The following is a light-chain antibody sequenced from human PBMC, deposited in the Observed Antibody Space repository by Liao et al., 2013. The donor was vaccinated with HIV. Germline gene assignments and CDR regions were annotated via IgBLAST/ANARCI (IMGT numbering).Light chain of an antibody. CDR1: NIGSKS. J-gene: IGLJ1*01. CDR2: SDS. V-gene: IGLV3-21*01. Sequence: SYELTQPPSVSLAPGKTARITCGGNNIGSKSVQWYQQKPGQAPVLVMFSDSDRPAGIPERFSASNSGNTATLTISWVEAGDEADYYCQVWDSRSALYVFGTGTKVTVL. CDR3: QVWDSRSALYV.